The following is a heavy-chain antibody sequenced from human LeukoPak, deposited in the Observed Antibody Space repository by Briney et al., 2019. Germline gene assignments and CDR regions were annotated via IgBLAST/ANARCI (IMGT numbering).Heavy chain of an antibody. Sequence: GGSLRLSCAASGFTFSDYYMSWIRQAPGKGLEWVSYISSSGSTIYYADSVKGRFTISRDNAKNSLYLQMNSLRAEDTAVYYCAREPDSGSYLSPYYGMDVWGQGTPVTVSS. D-gene: IGHD3-10*01. J-gene: IGHJ6*02. CDR3: AREPDSGSYLSPYYGMDV. V-gene: IGHV3-11*01. CDR2: ISSSGSTI. CDR1: GFTFSDYY.